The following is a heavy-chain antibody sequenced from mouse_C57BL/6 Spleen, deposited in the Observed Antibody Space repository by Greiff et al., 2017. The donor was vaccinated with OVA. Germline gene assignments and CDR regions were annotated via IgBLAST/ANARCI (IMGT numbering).Heavy chain of an antibody. V-gene: IGHV1-50*01. CDR3: ARGPDGYYAMDY. J-gene: IGHJ4*01. CDR2: IDPSDSYT. Sequence: QVQLQQSGAELVKPGASVKLSCKASGYTFTSYWMQWVKQRPGQGLEWIGEIDPSDSYTNYNQKFKGKATLTVDTSSSTAYMQLSSLTSEDSAVYYCARGPDGYYAMDYWGQGTSVTVSS. D-gene: IGHD2-3*01. CDR1: GYTFTSYW.